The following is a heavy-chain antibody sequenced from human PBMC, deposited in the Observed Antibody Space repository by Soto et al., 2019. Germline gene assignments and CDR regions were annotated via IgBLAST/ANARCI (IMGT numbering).Heavy chain of an antibody. J-gene: IGHJ4*02. CDR2: ISGSGGST. CDR1: GFTFSSYA. Sequence: EVQLLESGGCLVQPGGSLRLSCAASGFTFSSYAMSWVRQAPGKGLEWVSAISGSGGSTYYADSVKGRFTISRDNSKTPRYLAMSKVRAEHTALYYCAHPHHFVVVVAARWGKGTLVTVSS. V-gene: IGHV3-23*01. CDR3: AHPHHFVVVVAAR. D-gene: IGHD2-15*01.